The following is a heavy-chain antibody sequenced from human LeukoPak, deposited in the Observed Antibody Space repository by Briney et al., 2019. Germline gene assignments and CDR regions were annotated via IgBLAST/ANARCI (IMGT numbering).Heavy chain of an antibody. D-gene: IGHD3-22*01. J-gene: IGHJ4*02. CDR3: ARDYYDSSGYYNSAY. V-gene: IGHV3-48*04. CDR1: GFTFSNYN. Sequence: GGSLRLSCAASGFTFSNYNTNWVRQAPGKGLEWVSYISTSSSIIYYADSVKGRFSISRDNAKNSLYLQMNSLRAEDTAVYFCARDYYDSSGYYNSAYWGQGTLVTVSS. CDR2: ISTSSSII.